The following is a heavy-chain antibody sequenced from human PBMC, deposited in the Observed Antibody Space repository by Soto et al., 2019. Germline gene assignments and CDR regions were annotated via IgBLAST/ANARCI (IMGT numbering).Heavy chain of an antibody. CDR1: GFTFSSYA. J-gene: IGHJ6*02. CDR2: ITGSGGST. V-gene: IGHV3-23*01. CDR3: AKNRGPAGNYGMDV. Sequence: GGSLRLSCAASGFTFSSYAMSWVRQAPGKGPEWVSTITGSGGSTYYADSVKGRFTISRDNSKNTLYLQMNSLRAEDTAVYYCAKNRGPAGNYGMDVWGQGTTVTVSS. D-gene: IGHD2-2*01.